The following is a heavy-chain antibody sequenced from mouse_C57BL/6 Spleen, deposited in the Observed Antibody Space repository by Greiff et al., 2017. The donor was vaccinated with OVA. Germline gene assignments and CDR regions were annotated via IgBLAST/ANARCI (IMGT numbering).Heavy chain of an antibody. V-gene: IGHV1-26*01. Sequence: VQLQQSGPELVKPGASVKISCKASGYTFTDYYMNWVKQSHGKSLEWIGDINPNNGGTSYNQQFKGKATWTVDKSSSTAYMELRSLTSEDSAVYYCARWDRDYWGQGTTLTVAS. CDR3: ARWDRDY. CDR2: INPNNGGT. CDR1: GYTFTDYY. D-gene: IGHD3-3*01. J-gene: IGHJ2*01.